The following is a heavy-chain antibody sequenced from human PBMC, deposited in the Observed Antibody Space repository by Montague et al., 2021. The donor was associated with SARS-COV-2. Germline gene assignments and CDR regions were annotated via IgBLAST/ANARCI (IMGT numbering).Heavy chain of an antibody. D-gene: IGHD6-19*01. CDR2: FYTTGST. V-gene: IGHV4-4*07. J-gene: IGHJ2*01. Sequence: SETLSLTCTVSGGSISSYYWSWIRQPAGKGLEWIGRFYTTGSTNYNPSLKSRVTMSVDTSKNQFSLKLSSVTAVDTAVYYCARSTFCSSGWGDNWYFDLWGRGTLVTVSS. CDR1: GGSISSYY. CDR3: ARSTFCSSGWGDNWYFDL.